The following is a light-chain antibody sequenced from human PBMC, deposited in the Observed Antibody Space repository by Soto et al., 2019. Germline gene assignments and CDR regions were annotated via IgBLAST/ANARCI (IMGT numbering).Light chain of an antibody. CDR1: QGIRND. V-gene: IGKV1-6*01. CDR2: AAS. CDR3: LQDDSYPRT. Sequence: AIPMTQSPSSLSASVGDRVTISCRASQGIRNDLGWYQQKPGKAPKLLIYAASTLQSGVPSRFSGTGSGTDFTLTISSLQPEDFATYYCLQDDSYPRTFGQGTKVEFK. J-gene: IGKJ1*01.